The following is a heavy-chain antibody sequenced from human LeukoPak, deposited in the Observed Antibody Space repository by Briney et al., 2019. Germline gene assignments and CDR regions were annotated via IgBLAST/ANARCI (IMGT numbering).Heavy chain of an antibody. CDR2: MNPNSGNT. V-gene: IGHV1-8*01. J-gene: IGHJ4*02. CDR3: ARSGRGTYYYFDL. CDR1: GYTFTSYD. D-gene: IGHD1-26*01. Sequence: ASVKVSCEASGYTFTSYDINWVRQATGQGLEWMGWMNPNSGNTGYAQKFQGRVTMTRNTSISTAYMELRSLRSDDTAVYYCARSGRGTYYYFDLWGQGTLVTVSS.